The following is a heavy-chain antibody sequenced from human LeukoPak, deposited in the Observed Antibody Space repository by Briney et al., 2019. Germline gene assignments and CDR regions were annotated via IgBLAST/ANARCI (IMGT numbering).Heavy chain of an antibody. Sequence: GGSLRLSCAASGFTFSDYYMSWIRQAPGKGLEWVSYNSSSGSTIYYADSVKGRFTISRDNAKNSLYLQMNSLRAEDTALYYCAKDRLSSGWPNDAFDIWSQGTMVTVSS. CDR2: NSSSGSTI. J-gene: IGHJ3*02. CDR3: AKDRLSSGWPNDAFDI. D-gene: IGHD6-19*01. V-gene: IGHV3-11*01. CDR1: GFTFSDYY.